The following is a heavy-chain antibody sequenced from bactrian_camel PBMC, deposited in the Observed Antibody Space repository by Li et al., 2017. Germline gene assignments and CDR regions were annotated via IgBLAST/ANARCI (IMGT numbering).Heavy chain of an antibody. CDR2: IDSDGRR. D-gene: IGHD1*01. Sequence: VQLVESGGGSVQTGGSLRLSCPSSGFRSRKYCMGWFRQGPGKEREGVAVIDSDGRRIYADSVKARFTISEDKGRRMVYLQMNSLKPEDTAMYYCAAAMGGWVVAGPMDPDEMHYWGQGTQVTVS. CDR3: AAAMGGWVVAGPMDPDEMHY. V-gene: IGHV3S53*01. J-gene: IGHJ4*01. CDR1: GFRSRKYC.